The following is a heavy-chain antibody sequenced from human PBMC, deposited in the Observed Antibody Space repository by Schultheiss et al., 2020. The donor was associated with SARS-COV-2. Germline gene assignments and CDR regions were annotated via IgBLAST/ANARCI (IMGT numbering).Heavy chain of an antibody. CDR1: GFTFSSYA. V-gene: IGHV3-21*05. J-gene: IGHJ6*02. CDR3: ARFVSVGSSPGVMDV. Sequence: GGSLRLSCAASGFTFSSYAMSWVRQAPGKGLEWVSYISSSSSYIYYADSVKGRFTISRDNAKNSLYLQMNSLRAEDTAVYYCARFVSVGSSPGVMDVWGQGTTVTVSS. CDR2: ISSSSSYI. D-gene: IGHD2-15*01.